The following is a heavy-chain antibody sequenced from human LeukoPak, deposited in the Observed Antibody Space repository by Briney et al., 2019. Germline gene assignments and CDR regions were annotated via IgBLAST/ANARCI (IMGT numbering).Heavy chain of an antibody. D-gene: IGHD3-22*01. CDR3: AKDRPYYEDY. V-gene: IGHV3-30*02. J-gene: IGHJ4*02. CDR1: GFTFSSYG. CDR2: IRYDGSNK. Sequence: GGSLRLSCAASGFTFSSYGMHWVRQAPGKGLEWVAFIRYDGSNKYYADSVKGRFTISRDNSKNTLYRQMNSLRAEDTAVYYCAKDRPYYEDYWGQGTLVTVSS.